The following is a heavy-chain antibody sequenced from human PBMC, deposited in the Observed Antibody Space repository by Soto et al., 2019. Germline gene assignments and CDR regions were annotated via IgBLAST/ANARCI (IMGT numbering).Heavy chain of an antibody. CDR1: GGPFSCYY. D-gene: IGHD2-8*02. CDR2: STHTGTT. CDR3: ARGRRGLVPATGLYYYGMDV. J-gene: IGHJ6*02. V-gene: IGHV4-34*01. Sequence: SETLSLTCAVYGGPFSCYYWNWIRQPPGKGLEWIGESTHTGTTSYNPSLKSRVSISVDTSKNQGSRNLSSVTAADAAVYYCARGRRGLVPATGLYYYGMDVWGHGTTVTVSS.